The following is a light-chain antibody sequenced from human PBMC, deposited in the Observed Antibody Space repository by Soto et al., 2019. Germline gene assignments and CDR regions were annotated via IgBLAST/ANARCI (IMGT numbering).Light chain of an antibody. CDR1: QSVSSF. V-gene: IGKV1-39*01. J-gene: IGKJ3*01. Sequence: DIQMTQSPSSLSASVGDRVTITCRASQSVSSFVNWYQQKPGKAPKLLIHGASSLQSGVPSRFSGSGSGTDFTLTISSLQPEDFATYYCQQSYSTPRTFGPGSKVDIK. CDR3: QQSYSTPRT. CDR2: GAS.